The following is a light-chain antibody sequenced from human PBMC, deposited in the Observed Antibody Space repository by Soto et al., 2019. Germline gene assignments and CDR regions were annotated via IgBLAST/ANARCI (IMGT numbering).Light chain of an antibody. CDR1: QGIRND. J-gene: IGKJ1*01. V-gene: IGKV1-6*01. CDR2: AAS. CDR3: LQDYNYPRT. Sequence: AIQMTQSPSSLSASVGDRDTITCRASQGIRNDLGWYQQKPGKAPKLLIYAASSLQSGVPSRFSGSGSGTDFTLTISSLQPEDFAAYYCLQDYNYPRTFGQGTKVEIK.